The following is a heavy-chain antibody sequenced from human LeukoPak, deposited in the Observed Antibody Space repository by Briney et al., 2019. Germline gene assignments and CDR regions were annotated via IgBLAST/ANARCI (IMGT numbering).Heavy chain of an antibody. CDR3: AGAHDDYSNPKSPDYYYYYGMDV. J-gene: IGHJ6*02. D-gene: IGHD4-11*01. V-gene: IGHV4-4*02. Sequence: SGTLSLTCAVSGGSISSSNWWSWVRPPPGKGLEWIGEIYHSGSTNYNPSLKSRVTISVDKSKKQFSLKMSSVTAADTAVYYCAGAHDDYSNPKSPDYYYYYGMDVWGQGTTVTVSS. CDR2: IYHSGST. CDR1: GGSISSSNW.